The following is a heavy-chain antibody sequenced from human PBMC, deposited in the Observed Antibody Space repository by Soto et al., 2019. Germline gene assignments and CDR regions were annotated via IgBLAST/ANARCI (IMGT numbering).Heavy chain of an antibody. CDR1: GGSISSYY. CDR2: IYYSGST. Sequence: SETLSLTCTVSGGSISSYYWSWIRQPPGKGLEWIGYIYYSGSTNYNPSPKGRVTISVDTSKNQFSLKLSSVTAADTAVYYCARRYCSGGNGPFDYVMDVWGQRTTVTVSS. D-gene: IGHD2-15*01. V-gene: IGHV4-59*08. CDR3: ARRYCSGGNGPFDYVMDV. J-gene: IGHJ6*02.